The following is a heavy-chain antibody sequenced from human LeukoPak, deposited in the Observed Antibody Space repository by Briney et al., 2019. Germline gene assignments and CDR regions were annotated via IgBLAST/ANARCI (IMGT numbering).Heavy chain of an antibody. V-gene: IGHV5-51*01. CDR2: IYPGDSDT. D-gene: IGHD2-2*01. Sequence: GESLKISCKGSGYSFTSYWIGWVRQMPGNGLEWMGIIYPGDSDTRYSPSFQGQVTISADKSISTAYLQWSSLKASDTAMYYCARGRGYCSSTSCPQSWFDPWGQGTLVTVSS. CDR1: GYSFTSYW. J-gene: IGHJ5*02. CDR3: ARGRGYCSSTSCPQSWFDP.